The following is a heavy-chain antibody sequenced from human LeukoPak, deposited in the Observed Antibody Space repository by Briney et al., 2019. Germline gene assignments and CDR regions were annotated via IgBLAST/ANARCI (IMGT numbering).Heavy chain of an antibody. J-gene: IGHJ5*02. CDR3: AKVPSYDFWSGYSRNNWFDP. V-gene: IGHV3-23*01. CDR1: GFTFSSYA. D-gene: IGHD3-3*01. CDR2: ISGSGGST. Sequence: GGSLRLSCAASGFTFSSYAMSWVRQAPGKGLEWVSAISGSGGSTYYADSVKGRFTISRDNSKNTLYLQMNSLRAEDTAVYYCAKVPSYDFWSGYSRNNWFDPWGQGTLVTVSS.